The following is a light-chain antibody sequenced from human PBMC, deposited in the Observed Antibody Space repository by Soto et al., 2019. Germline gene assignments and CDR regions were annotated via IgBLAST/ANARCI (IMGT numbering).Light chain of an antibody. CDR2: NND. V-gene: IGLV1-47*02. CDR3: TATDDRLTGPV. CDR1: TSNIETNL. Sequence: QSLLAQPPSASWTPGHRLTISCSGSTSNIETNLVHWYQHLPGASPRLLIYNNDQRPSGVPDRFSASKSGTSASLAISGLRSEDEADYYCTATDDRLTGPVFGGGTKVTVL. J-gene: IGLJ2*01.